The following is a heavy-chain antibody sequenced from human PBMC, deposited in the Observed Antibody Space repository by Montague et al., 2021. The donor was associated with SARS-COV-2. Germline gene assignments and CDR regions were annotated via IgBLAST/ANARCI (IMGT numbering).Heavy chain of an antibody. D-gene: IGHD3-22*01. Sequence: SETLSLTCAVSGGSISSSHWFTWVRQPPGKGLEWIGDIYDSETIXYNPSLKRRVTISVDRTKNQFSLKLSSVTAADTAVYYCARGPDSSGYYNDFDYWGQGPLVPVSS. CDR1: GGSISSSHW. CDR3: ARGPDSSGYYNDFDY. V-gene: IGHV4-4*02. J-gene: IGHJ4*02. CDR2: IYDSETI.